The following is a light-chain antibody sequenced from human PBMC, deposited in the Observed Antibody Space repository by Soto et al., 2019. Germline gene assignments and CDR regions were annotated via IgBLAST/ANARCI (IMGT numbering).Light chain of an antibody. J-gene: IGKJ4*01. Sequence: VVLTQSPGTLSLSPGQRATLSCRASQVLSSNYLAWYQQRPGQAPRLLTYDVFSRATGIPDRFSGSGSGSDFTLTISRLEPEDSGVYYCQQYFSSELTFGGGTKVELK. V-gene: IGKV3-20*01. CDR2: DVF. CDR3: QQYFSSELT. CDR1: QVLSSNY.